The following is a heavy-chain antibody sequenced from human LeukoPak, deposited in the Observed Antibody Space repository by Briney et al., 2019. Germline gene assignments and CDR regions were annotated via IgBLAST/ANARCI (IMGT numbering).Heavy chain of an antibody. D-gene: IGHD4-17*01. Sequence: PSETLSLTCAVSGGSISSGGYSWSWIRQPPGKGLEWIGYIYYSGSTNYNPSLKSRVTISVDTSKNQFSLKLSSVTAADTAVYYCARGYGDYPYYFDYWGQGTLVTVSS. V-gene: IGHV4-61*08. J-gene: IGHJ4*02. CDR1: GGSISSGGYS. CDR2: IYYSGST. CDR3: ARGYGDYPYYFDY.